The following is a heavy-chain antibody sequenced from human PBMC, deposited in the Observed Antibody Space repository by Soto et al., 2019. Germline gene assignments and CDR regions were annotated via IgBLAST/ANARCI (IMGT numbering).Heavy chain of an antibody. Sequence: EVQLLESGGGLVQPGGSLRLSCAASEFTFSSYAMTWVRQAPGKGLEWVSSISGSGANTYYADSVKGRFTISRDNSKNTPYLQMNSLRADDTAVYYCAKSGSHSYFDYWGQGTLVTVSS. CDR2: ISGSGANT. CDR1: EFTFSSYA. J-gene: IGHJ4*02. V-gene: IGHV3-23*01. CDR3: AKSGSHSYFDY. D-gene: IGHD1-26*01.